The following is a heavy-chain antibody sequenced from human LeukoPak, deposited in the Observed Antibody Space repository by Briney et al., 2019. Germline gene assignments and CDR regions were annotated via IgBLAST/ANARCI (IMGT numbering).Heavy chain of an antibody. CDR1: GFTFSDYY. J-gene: IGHJ6*02. CDR3: AKGPYGLGIYYGMDV. V-gene: IGHV3-11*05. CDR2: ISSSSSYT. D-gene: IGHD3-10*01. Sequence: GGSLRLSCAASGFTFSDYYMSWIRQAPGKGLEWVSYISSSSSYTNYADSVKGRFTISRDNAKNSLYLQMNSLRAEDTAVYYCAKGPYGLGIYYGMDVWGQGTTVTV.